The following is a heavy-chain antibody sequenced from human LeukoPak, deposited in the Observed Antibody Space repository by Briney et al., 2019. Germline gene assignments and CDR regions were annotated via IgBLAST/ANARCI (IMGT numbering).Heavy chain of an antibody. Sequence: PGGSLRLSCAASGFTFSDYYMSWIRQAPGKGLEWVSYISSTGSTKYYADSVKGRFTISRDNAKNSLYLQMNSLRAEDTAVYYCATLTVASPFDYWGQGALVTVSS. CDR3: ATLTVASPFDY. J-gene: IGHJ4*02. V-gene: IGHV3-11*04. D-gene: IGHD5-12*01. CDR1: GFTFSDYY. CDR2: ISSTGSTK.